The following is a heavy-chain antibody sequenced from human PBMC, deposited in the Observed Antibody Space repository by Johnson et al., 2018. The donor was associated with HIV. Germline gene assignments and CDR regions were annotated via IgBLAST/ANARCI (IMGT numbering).Heavy chain of an antibody. CDR1: GFTFSSYG. CDR2: IWYDGSNK. CDR3: AKTKYSSLAWAFDI. Sequence: QEQLVESGGGVVQPGRSLRLSCAASGFTFSSYGMHWVRQAPGKGLEWVAVIWYDGSNKYYADSVKGRFTISRDNSRNTLHLQMNSLRAEDTAVYYCAKTKYSSLAWAFDIWGQGTMVTVSS. J-gene: IGHJ3*02. D-gene: IGHD6-6*01. V-gene: IGHV3-33*06.